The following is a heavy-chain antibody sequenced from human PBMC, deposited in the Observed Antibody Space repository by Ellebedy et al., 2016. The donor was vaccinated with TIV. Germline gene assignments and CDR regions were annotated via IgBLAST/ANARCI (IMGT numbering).Heavy chain of an antibody. CDR1: GYSFTGYY. V-gene: IGHV1-2*02. J-gene: IGHJ4*02. D-gene: IGHD3-10*01. Sequence: ASVKVSCKASGYSFTGYYLHWVRQAPGQGLEWMGWISPDSGGTKYAQKFEGRVTMTRDTSINTAYMELSRLRSDDTAVYYCARVRGGIVFDYWGQGTVVTVSS. CDR3: ARVRGGIVFDY. CDR2: ISPDSGGT.